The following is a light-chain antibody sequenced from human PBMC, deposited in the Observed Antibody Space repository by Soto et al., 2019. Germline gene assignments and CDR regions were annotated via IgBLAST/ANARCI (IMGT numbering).Light chain of an antibody. Sequence: EIVLTPSPGTLSLSPGERATLYCRASQSVSSNYLAWYQQKPGQAPRLLIYGASNRATGIPDRFSGSGSGTDFTLTISRLEPEDFAVYYCQQYGSSGTFGQGTKVDIK. CDR3: QQYGSSGT. V-gene: IGKV3-20*01. J-gene: IGKJ1*01. CDR1: QSVSSNY. CDR2: GAS.